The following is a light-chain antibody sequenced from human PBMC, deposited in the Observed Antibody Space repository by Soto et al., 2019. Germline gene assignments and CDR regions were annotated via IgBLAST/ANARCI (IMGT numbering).Light chain of an antibody. J-gene: IGKJ5*01. Sequence: EIGMTQSPATLSVSPGERCTLSCRASQSVSSNLAWYQQKPGQAPRLLIYGASTRATGIPARFSGSGSGTDFTLTIGSLEPEDFAVYYCQQRLSWPITFGQGTRLE. CDR2: GAS. CDR3: QQRLSWPIT. CDR1: QSVSSN. V-gene: IGKV3-15*01.